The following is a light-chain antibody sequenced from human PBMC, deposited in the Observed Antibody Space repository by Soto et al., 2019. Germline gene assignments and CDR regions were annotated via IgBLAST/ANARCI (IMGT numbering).Light chain of an antibody. J-gene: IGKJ2*01. CDR1: QSVTSSY. Sequence: IVLTQSPGILSLSPGERATLSCRASQSVTSSYLAWYQQKPGQAPRLLIYGASTRATGISDRFSGSGSGTDFTLTSSRLEPEDFAVYYCQHYGTSPKTFGQGTKLEIK. CDR3: QHYGTSPKT. CDR2: GAS. V-gene: IGKV3-20*01.